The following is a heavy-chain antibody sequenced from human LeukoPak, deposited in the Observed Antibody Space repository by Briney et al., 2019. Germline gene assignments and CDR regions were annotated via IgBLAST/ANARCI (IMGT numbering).Heavy chain of an antibody. Sequence: GGSLRLSCAVSGLTFRKYEMRWVRQAPGRGLEWVSHISRDGSAVYYRDSVKGRFTISRDNLKNSLYLPMNSLRVEDTGVYYCARDLGDWYTSGFDDWGQGSLVIVSS. D-gene: IGHD3-10*01. J-gene: IGHJ4*02. CDR3: ARDLGDWYTSGFDD. CDR2: ISRDGSAV. CDR1: GLTFRKYE. V-gene: IGHV3-48*03.